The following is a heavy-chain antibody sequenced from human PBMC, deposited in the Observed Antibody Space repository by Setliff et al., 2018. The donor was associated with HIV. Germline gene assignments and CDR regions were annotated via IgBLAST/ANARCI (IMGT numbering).Heavy chain of an antibody. CDR1: GGSTNNYY. J-gene: IGHJ4*02. CDR2: VSNGGDT. V-gene: IGHV4-59*01. CDR3: ARATYTTLFGVLMGGGLQY. Sequence: KPSETLSLTCAVSGGSTNNYYLTWIRQPPGKGLEWIGSVSNGGDTNYNPSLKSRVSLSLGTSKTQFSLKLTSVTAADTAVYYCARATYTTLFGVLMGGGLQYWGPGTLVTVSS. D-gene: IGHD3-3*01.